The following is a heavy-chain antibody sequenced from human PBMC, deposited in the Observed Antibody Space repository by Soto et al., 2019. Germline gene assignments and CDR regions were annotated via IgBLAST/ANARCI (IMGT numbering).Heavy chain of an antibody. V-gene: IGHV4-59*01. D-gene: IGHD4-17*01. J-gene: IGHJ3*02. Sequence: PSETLSLTCTVSGGSISSYYWSWIRQPPGKGLEWIGYIYYSGSTNYNPSLKSRVTISVDTSKNQFSLKLSSVTAADTAVYYCASMTPVDAFDIWGQGTMVTVSS. CDR1: GGSISSYY. CDR3: ASMTPVDAFDI. CDR2: IYYSGST.